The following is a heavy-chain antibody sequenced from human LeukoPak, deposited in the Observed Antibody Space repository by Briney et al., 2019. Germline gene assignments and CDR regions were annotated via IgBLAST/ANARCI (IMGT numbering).Heavy chain of an antibody. D-gene: IGHD2-15*01. J-gene: IGHJ6*02. Sequence: GRSLRLSCAASGFTFSSYGMHWVRQAPGKGLEWVAVIWYDGSNKYYADSVKGRFTISRDNSKNALYLQMNSLRAEDTAVYYCASGGYCSGGSCLYYYYGMDVWGQGTTVTVSS. CDR2: IWYDGSNK. CDR3: ASGGYCSGGSCLYYYYGMDV. CDR1: GFTFSSYG. V-gene: IGHV3-33*01.